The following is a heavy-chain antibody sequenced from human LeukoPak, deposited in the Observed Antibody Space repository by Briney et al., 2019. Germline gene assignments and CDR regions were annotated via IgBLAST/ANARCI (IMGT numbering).Heavy chain of an antibody. J-gene: IGHJ4*02. V-gene: IGHV3-11*01. CDR1: GFTFSDYY. CDR3: AREDYYGSGSYDY. CDR2: ISSSGSTI. Sequence: GSLRLSCAASGFTFSDYYMSWIRQAPGKGLEWVSYISSSGSTIYYADSVKGRFTISRDNAKNSLYLQMNSLRAEDTAVYHCAREDYYGSGSYDYWGQGTLVTVSS. D-gene: IGHD3-10*01.